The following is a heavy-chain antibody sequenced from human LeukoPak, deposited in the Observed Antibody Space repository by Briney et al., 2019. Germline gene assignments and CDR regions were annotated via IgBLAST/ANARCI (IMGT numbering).Heavy chain of an antibody. V-gene: IGHV4-59*01. D-gene: IGHD1-26*01. Sequence: GSQRLSCAASGFTFSDYYMSWIRQPPGKGLEWIGYIYYSGSTNYNPSLKSRVTISVDTSKNQFSLKLSSVTAADTAVYYCARDSSGSFDYWGQGTLVTVSS. J-gene: IGHJ4*02. CDR2: IYYSGST. CDR1: GFTFSDYY. CDR3: ARDSSGSFDY.